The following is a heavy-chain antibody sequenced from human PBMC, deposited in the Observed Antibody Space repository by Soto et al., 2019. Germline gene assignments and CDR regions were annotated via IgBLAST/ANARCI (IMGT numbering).Heavy chain of an antibody. Sequence: GASVKVSCKASGYTFTSYYIQWVRQAPGQGLEWMGIINPSGGSTNYAQKFQGRVTMTTDTSTSTAYMELRSLRSDDTAVYYCARGAVAPASGDYWGQGTLVTVSS. J-gene: IGHJ4*02. D-gene: IGHD6-25*01. CDR3: ARGAVAPASGDY. CDR2: INPSGGST. CDR1: GYTFTSYY. V-gene: IGHV1-46*01.